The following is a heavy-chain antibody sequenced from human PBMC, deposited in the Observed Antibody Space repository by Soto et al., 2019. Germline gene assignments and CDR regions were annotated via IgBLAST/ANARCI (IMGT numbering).Heavy chain of an antibody. V-gene: IGHV3-48*03. Sequence: HPGGSLRLSCAASGFTFSSYEMNWVRQAPGKGLEWVSYISGSGNAMFYADSVKGRFTISRDNAKNSLSLQMNSLRAEDTAVYYCARGLFGELSPGGIDYFDYWGQGTLVTVSS. CDR2: ISGSGNAM. CDR1: GFTFSSYE. CDR3: ARGLFGELSPGGIDYFDY. J-gene: IGHJ4*02. D-gene: IGHD3-10*01.